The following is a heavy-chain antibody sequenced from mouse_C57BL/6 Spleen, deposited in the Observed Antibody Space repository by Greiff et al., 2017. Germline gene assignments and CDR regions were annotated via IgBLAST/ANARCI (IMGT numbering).Heavy chain of an antibody. D-gene: IGHD1-1*01. Sequence: EVHLVESGGGLVKPGGSLKLSCAASGFTFSDYGMHWVRQAPEKGLEWVAYISSGSSTIYYADTVKGRFTISRDNAKNTLFLQMTSLRSEDTAMYYCATLYYGSSPYAMDYWGQGTSVTVSS. CDR2: ISSGSSTI. J-gene: IGHJ4*01. CDR1: GFTFSDYG. V-gene: IGHV5-17*01. CDR3: ATLYYGSSPYAMDY.